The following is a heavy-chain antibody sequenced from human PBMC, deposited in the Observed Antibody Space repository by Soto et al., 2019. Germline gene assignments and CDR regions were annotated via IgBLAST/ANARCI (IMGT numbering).Heavy chain of an antibody. CDR3: AKTPSYYYDSSGYSL. V-gene: IGHV3-23*01. CDR2: ISGSGGST. Sequence: GGSLRLSCAASGFTFSSYAMSWVRQAPGKGLEWVSAISGSGGSTYYADSVKGRFTISRDNSKNTLYLQMNSLRAEDTAVYYCAKTPSYYYDSSGYSLWGQGTLVTVSS. D-gene: IGHD3-22*01. J-gene: IGHJ4*02. CDR1: GFTFSSYA.